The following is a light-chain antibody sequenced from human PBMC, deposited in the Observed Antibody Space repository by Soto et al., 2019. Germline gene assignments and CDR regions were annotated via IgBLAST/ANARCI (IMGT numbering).Light chain of an antibody. CDR2: DAS. V-gene: IGKV3-11*01. J-gene: IGKJ5*01. Sequence: EIVLTQSPATLSLSPGERATLSCRASQSVSSYLAWYQQKPGQAPRLLIYDASNRATGIAARFSGSGSGADFTLTISSLEPEDFAVYYCQQRSSWPPTFGQGTRLEIK. CDR3: QQRSSWPPT. CDR1: QSVSSY.